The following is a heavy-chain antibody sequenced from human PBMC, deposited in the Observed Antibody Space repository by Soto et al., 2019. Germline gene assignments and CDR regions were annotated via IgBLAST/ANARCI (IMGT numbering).Heavy chain of an antibody. Sequence: SSETLSLTCTVSGGSISSSRCHWGWIRQPPGKGLEWIASIKYSGTTFYNPSLKSRVTLSVDTSKNQFALKLSSVTAADTAVYYCARRWGRTFDYWGQGTLVTVSS. CDR1: GGSISSSRCH. CDR2: IKYSGTT. D-gene: IGHD7-27*01. CDR3: ARRWGRTFDY. V-gene: IGHV4-39*01. J-gene: IGHJ4*02.